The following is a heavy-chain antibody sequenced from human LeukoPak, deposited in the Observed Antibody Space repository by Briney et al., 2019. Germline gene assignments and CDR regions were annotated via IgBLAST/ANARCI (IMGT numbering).Heavy chain of an antibody. CDR1: GGTFTSYG. CDR2: IIPILGIA. D-gene: IGHD3-22*01. V-gene: IGHV1-69*04. J-gene: IGHJ3*02. CDR3: ARDNGEYDSSGYYPPDDAFDI. Sequence: GASVKVSCKASGGTFTSYGVTWVRQAPGQGLEWMGRIIPILGIANYAQKFQGRVTITADKSTSTAYMELSSLRSEDTAVYYCARDNGEYDSSGYYPPDDAFDIWGQGTMVTVSS.